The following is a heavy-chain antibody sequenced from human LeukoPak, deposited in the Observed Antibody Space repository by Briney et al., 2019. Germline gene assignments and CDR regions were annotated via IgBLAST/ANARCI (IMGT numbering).Heavy chain of an antibody. Sequence: PSETLSLTCTVSGGSISSYYWSWIRQPPGKGLEWIGYIYYSGSTNYNPSLKSRVTISVDTSKNQFSLKPSSVTAADTAVYYCARGRYDSSGYPNYWGQGTLVTVSS. CDR2: IYYSGST. CDR3: ARGRYDSSGYPNY. CDR1: GGSISSYY. D-gene: IGHD3-22*01. J-gene: IGHJ4*02. V-gene: IGHV4-59*08.